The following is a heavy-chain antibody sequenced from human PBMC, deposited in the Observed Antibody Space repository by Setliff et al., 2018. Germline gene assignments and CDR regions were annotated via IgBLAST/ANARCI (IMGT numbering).Heavy chain of an antibody. J-gene: IGHJ5*02. CDR2: FHTGGST. CDR3: ARAGPTVTFFRVLVISWWDP. V-gene: IGHV4-61*09. D-gene: IGHD3-3*01. CDR1: GDSISSGSYY. Sequence: SETLSLTCTVSGDSISSGSYYWTWIRQPAGKGLEWIGHFHTGGSTNYNRSLRSRVSISGDTSKHQFSLKLSSVTAADTATYSCARAGPTVTFFRVLVISWWDPWGQGSLVTVSS.